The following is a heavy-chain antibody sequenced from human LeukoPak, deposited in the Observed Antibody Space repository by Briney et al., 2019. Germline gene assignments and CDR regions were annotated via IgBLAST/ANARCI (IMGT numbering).Heavy chain of an antibody. CDR3: ARGPWGCGGDCPSPAFFDY. J-gene: IGHJ4*02. CDR2: IYHSGST. D-gene: IGHD2-21*02. Sequence: SQTLSPTCAVSGGSISSGGYSWSWIRQPPGKGLEWIGYIYHSGSTYYNPSLKSRVTISVDRSKNQFSLKLSSVTAADTAVYYCARGPWGCGGDCPSPAFFDYWGQGTLVTVSS. CDR1: GGSISSGGYS. V-gene: IGHV4-30-2*01.